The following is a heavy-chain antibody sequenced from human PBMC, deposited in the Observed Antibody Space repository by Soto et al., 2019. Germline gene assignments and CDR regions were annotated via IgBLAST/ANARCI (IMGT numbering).Heavy chain of an antibody. V-gene: IGHV3-23*01. CDR2: ISGSGGST. Sequence: GESLKISCAASGFTFSSYAMSWVRQAPGKGLEWVSAISGSGGSTYYADSVKGRFTISRDNSKNTLYLQMNSLRAEDTAVYYCAKAGRIAARLSDNWFDPWGQGTLVTVSS. CDR1: GFTFSSYA. CDR3: AKAGRIAARLSDNWFDP. J-gene: IGHJ5*02. D-gene: IGHD6-6*01.